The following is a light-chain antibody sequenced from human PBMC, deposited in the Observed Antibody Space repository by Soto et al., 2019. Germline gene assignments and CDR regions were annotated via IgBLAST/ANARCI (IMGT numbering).Light chain of an antibody. J-gene: IGLJ2*01. Sequence: QSVLTQPPSVSGAPGQKVTISCSGSSSNIGNNFVSWYQQLPGTAPRLLIYDNNNRPSGIPDRFSGSQSGTSATLAITGLQTGDEADYFCGTWDRSRSVVIFGGGTKLTVL. CDR3: GTWDRSRSVVI. V-gene: IGLV1-51*01. CDR2: DNN. CDR1: SSNIGNNF.